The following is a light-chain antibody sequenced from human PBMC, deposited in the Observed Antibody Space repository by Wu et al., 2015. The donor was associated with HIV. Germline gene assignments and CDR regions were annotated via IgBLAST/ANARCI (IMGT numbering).Light chain of an antibody. V-gene: IGKV3-11*01. CDR1: QSVSTN. J-gene: IGKJ1*01. CDR2: DAS. Sequence: DIVLTQSPATLSLSPGVRATLSCRASQSVSTNLAWYQHKFGQAPRLLIYDASKRATGIPARFSGSGSGTDFTLTISSLEPEDLAVYYCQQYNNWGTFGQGTKVEVK. CDR3: QQYNNWGT.